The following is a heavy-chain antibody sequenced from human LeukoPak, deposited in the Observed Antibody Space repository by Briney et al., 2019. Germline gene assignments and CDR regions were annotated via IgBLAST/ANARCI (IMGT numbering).Heavy chain of an antibody. CDR2: ITWNGDSP. D-gene: IGHD6-13*01. J-gene: IGHJ4*02. Sequence: GGSLRLSCAASGFTFDDYGMSWVRQAPGKGLEWVSGITWNGDSPGYADSVKGRFTISRDNAKNTLYLQMDSLRSEDTAVYYCARDFFPIVDSSWYEIGYWGQGTLVTVSS. V-gene: IGHV3-20*04. CDR1: GFTFDDYG. CDR3: ARDFFPIVDSSWYEIGY.